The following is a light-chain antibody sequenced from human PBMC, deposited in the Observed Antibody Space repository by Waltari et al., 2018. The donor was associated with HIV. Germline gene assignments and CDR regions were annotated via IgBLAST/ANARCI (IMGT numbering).Light chain of an antibody. CDR3: SSYTSSSPWV. Sequence: QSALTQPASVSGSPGQSITISCTGTSSDVGGYNYVSWYQQHPGKAPKLMIYDVSNSPAGVSNRFSGARSGNTASLTISGLQAEDESDYYCSSYTSSSPWVFGGGTKLTVL. CDR2: DVS. V-gene: IGLV2-14*01. CDR1: SSDVGGYNY. J-gene: IGLJ3*02.